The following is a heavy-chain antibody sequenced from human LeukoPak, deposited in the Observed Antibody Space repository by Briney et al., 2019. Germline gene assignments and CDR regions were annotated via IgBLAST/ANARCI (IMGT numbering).Heavy chain of an antibody. D-gene: IGHD3-3*01. J-gene: IGHJ6*03. CDR3: GRLRGSTIFGVLILDYYMDV. CDR1: GGSISSGDYY. Sequence: SETLSLTCTVSGGSISSGDYYWSWIRQPPGKGLELIGYIYYSGSTYYNPSLESRVTVSVDTSKNQFSLKMSSVTAADTAVYFCGRLRGSTIFGVLILDYYMDVWGKGTTVTVSS. CDR2: IYYSGST. V-gene: IGHV4-30-4*08.